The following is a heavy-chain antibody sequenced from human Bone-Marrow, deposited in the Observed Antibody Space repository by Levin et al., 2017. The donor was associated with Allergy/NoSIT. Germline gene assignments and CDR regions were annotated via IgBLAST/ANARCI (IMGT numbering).Heavy chain of an antibody. J-gene: IGHJ4*02. Sequence: LSLTCAASGFTVSENYMSWVRQAPGKGLEWVSVIYRGGSTYYAESVKGRFSVSRDNSKNAVYLQMNSLRVEDTAMYYCARDWGSDNYYDFWGQGTLVTVSS. CDR1: GFTVSENY. CDR2: IYRGGST. V-gene: IGHV3-66*02. CDR3: ARDWGSDNYYDF. D-gene: IGHD3-16*01.